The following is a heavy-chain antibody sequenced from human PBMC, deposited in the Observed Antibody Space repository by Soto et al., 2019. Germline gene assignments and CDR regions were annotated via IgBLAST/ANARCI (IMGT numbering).Heavy chain of an antibody. J-gene: IGHJ1*01. CDR3: AKDRGLLVAARHDFQH. V-gene: IGHV3-30*18. Sequence: GGSLRLSCAASGFTFSSYGMHWVRQAPGKGLEWVAVISYDGSNKYYADSVKGRFTISRDNSKNTRYLQRNSLRAEDTAVYYCAKDRGLLVAARHDFQHWGQGTLVTVSS. D-gene: IGHD6-6*01. CDR2: ISYDGSNK. CDR1: GFTFSSYG.